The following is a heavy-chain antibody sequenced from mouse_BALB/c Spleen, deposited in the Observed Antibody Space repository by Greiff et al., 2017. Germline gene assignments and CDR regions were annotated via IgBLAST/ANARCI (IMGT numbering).Heavy chain of an antibody. CDR2: INPGSGGT. Sequence: VQLQQSGAELVRPGTSVKVSCKASGYAFTNYLIEWVKQRPGQGLEWIGVINPGSGGTNYNEKFKGKATLTADKSSSTAYMQLSSLTSDDSAVYFCARRGRYDDAMDYWGQGTSVTVSS. CDR1: GYAFTNYL. J-gene: IGHJ4*01. CDR3: ARRGRYDDAMDY. V-gene: IGHV1-54*01. D-gene: IGHD2-14*01.